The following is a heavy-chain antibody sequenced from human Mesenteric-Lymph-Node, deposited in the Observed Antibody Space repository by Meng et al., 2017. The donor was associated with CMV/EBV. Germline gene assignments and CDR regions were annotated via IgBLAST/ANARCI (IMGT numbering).Heavy chain of an antibody. CDR2: IYPADSDT. V-gene: IGHV5-51*01. J-gene: IGHJ4*02. CDR3: ARHTAAATFSGDY. D-gene: IGHD2-15*01. Sequence: KVSCKGSGYSFSSYWIAWVRQMPGKGLEWMGIIYPADSDTRYSPSFQGQVTISADKSISTAYLQWSSLKASDTAMYFCARHTAAATFSGDYWGQGTLVTVSS. CDR1: GYSFSSYW.